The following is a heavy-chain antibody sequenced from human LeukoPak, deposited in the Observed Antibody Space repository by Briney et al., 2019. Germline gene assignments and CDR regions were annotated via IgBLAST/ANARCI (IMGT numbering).Heavy chain of an antibody. CDR3: ARVLVTTCDAFDL. V-gene: IGHV6-1*01. D-gene: IGHD2-2*01. CDR2: AYYRSEWYY. CDR1: GDIVSSSSAT. Sequence: SQTLSLTCVITGDIVSSSSATWNWIRQSPSRGLEWLGRAYYRSEWYYDYAFSVKSRITITPDTSRNQFSVQLNSVTPDDTAVYYCARVLVTTCDAFDLWGQGTMVTVSS. J-gene: IGHJ3*01.